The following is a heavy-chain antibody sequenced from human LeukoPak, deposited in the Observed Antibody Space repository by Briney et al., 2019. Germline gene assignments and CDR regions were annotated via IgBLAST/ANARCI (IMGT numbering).Heavy chain of an antibody. J-gene: IGHJ4*02. CDR3: ARVSYDSSGYRLHY. Sequence: SQTLSLTCTVSGGSISSGDYYWSWIRQPPGRGLEWIGYIYYSGSTYYNPSLKSRITISVDTSKNQFSLKLRSVTAADTAVYYCARVSYDSSGYRLHYWGQGTLVTVSS. D-gene: IGHD3-22*01. V-gene: IGHV4-30-4*01. CDR2: IYYSGST. CDR1: GGSISSGDYY.